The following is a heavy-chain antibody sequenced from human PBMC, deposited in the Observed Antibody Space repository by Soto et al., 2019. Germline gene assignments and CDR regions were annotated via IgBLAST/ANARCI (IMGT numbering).Heavy chain of an antibody. CDR2: IWYDGSNK. CDR1: GFTFSSYG. Sequence: GGSLRLSCAASGFTFSSYGMHWVRQAPGKGLEWVAVIWYDGSNKYYADSVKGRFTISRDNSKNTLYLQMNSLRAEDTAVYYCARDEYSYGPSLDYWGQGTLVTVSS. D-gene: IGHD5-18*01. V-gene: IGHV3-33*01. CDR3: ARDEYSYGPSLDY. J-gene: IGHJ4*02.